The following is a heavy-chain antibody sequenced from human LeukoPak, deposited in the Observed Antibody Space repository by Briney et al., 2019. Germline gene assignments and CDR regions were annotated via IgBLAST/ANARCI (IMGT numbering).Heavy chain of an antibody. CDR2: IYYSGST. CDR1: GGSISSYY. D-gene: IGHD3-3*01. J-gene: IGHJ4*02. V-gene: IGHV4-59*01. Sequence: SETLSLTCTVSGGSISSYYWSWIRQPPGKGLEWIGYIYYSGSTDYNPSLKSRVTISVDTSKNQFSLKLSSVTAADTAGYYCARDRGDFWSGYYSHYFDYWGQGTLVTVSS. CDR3: ARDRGDFWSGYYSHYFDY.